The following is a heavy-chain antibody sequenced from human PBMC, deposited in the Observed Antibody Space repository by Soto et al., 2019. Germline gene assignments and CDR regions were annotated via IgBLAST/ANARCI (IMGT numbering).Heavy chain of an antibody. CDR3: TRRNGDYLVDN. CDR1: GYSFTSYW. D-gene: IGHD4-17*01. Sequence: GESLKISCKGSGYSFTSYWIAWVRQMPGKVLEWMGIVYPGDSDTRYSPSFQGQVTMSADKSISTAYLQWSSLRASDTAIYYCTRRNGDYLVDNWGQGXRVTAYS. J-gene: IGHJ4*01. CDR2: VYPGDSDT. V-gene: IGHV5-51*01.